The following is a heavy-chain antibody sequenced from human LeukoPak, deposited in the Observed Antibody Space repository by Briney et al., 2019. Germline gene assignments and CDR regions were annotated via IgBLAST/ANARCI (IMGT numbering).Heavy chain of an antibody. CDR2: ISNDGSNK. J-gene: IGHJ4*02. CDR1: GFIFSSYG. V-gene: IGHV3-30*18. D-gene: IGHD6-19*01. Sequence: GGSLRLSCAASGFIFSSYGIHWVRQAPGKGLEWVAAISNDGSNKYYAASVKGRFTISRDNSKNTLYLQMNSLRAEDTAVYYCAKAGQWLTVFDYWGQGTLVTVSS. CDR3: AKAGQWLTVFDY.